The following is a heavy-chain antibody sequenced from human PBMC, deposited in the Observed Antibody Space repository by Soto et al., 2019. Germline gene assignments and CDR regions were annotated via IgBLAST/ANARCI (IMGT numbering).Heavy chain of an antibody. D-gene: IGHD3-10*01. CDR2: IYYSGST. V-gene: IGHV4-31*03. CDR1: GGSISSGGYY. CDR3: ARDSPYYGSGSYSNYFDY. J-gene: IGHJ4*02. Sequence: QVQLQESGPGLVKPSQTLSLTCTVSGGSISSGGYYWSWIHQHPGKGLEWIGYIYYSGSTYYNPSLKSRVTISVDTSKNQFSLKLSSVTAADTAVYYCARDSPYYGSGSYSNYFDYWGQGTLVTVSS.